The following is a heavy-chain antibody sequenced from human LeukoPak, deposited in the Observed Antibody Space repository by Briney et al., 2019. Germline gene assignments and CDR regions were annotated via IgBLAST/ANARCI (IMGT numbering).Heavy chain of an antibody. CDR2: INHSGST. J-gene: IGHJ5*02. CDR3: ASRPQWLRYNWFDP. D-gene: IGHD5-12*01. V-gene: IGHV4-34*01. CDR1: GGSFSGYY. Sequence: PSETLSLTYAVYGGSFSGYYWSWIRQPPGKGLEWIGEINHSGSTNYNPSLKSRVTISVDTSKNQFSLKLSSVTAADTAVYYCASRPQWLRYNWFDPWGQGTLVTVSS.